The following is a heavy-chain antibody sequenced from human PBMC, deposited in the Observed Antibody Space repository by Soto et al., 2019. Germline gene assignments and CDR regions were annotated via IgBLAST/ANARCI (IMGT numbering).Heavy chain of an antibody. J-gene: IGHJ4*02. CDR3: ARENYYDTSGLDF. CDR2: ISGSGGST. Sequence: GGSLRLSCAASGFTFSSYAMSWVRQAPGKWLEWVSAISGSGGSTYYADSVKGRFTISRDNSKNTLYLQMNSLRAEDTAVYYCARENYYDTSGLDFWGQGTLVTVSS. CDR1: GFTFSSYA. D-gene: IGHD3-22*01. V-gene: IGHV3-23*01.